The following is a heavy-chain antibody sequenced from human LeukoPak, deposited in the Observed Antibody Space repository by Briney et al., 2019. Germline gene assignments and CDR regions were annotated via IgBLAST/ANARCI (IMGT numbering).Heavy chain of an antibody. J-gene: IGHJ4*02. CDR2: MYYSGTT. D-gene: IGHD1-26*01. V-gene: IGHV4-31*03. CDR3: ARGSGSYYFDF. CDR1: GGSISSGGNY. Sequence: SETLSLTCTASGGSISSGGNYWSWIRQHPGTGLEWIVSMYYSGTTYYNPSLKSRVTISVDTSKNQFSLRLSSVTAADTAVYYCARGSGSYYFDFWGQGTLVTVSS.